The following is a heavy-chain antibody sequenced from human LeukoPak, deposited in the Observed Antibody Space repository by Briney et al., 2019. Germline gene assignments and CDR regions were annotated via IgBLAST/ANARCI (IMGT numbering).Heavy chain of an antibody. CDR3: ARHGVDFWSGPDENWFDP. CDR1: GGSINSSSYY. D-gene: IGHD3-3*01. J-gene: IGHJ5*02. CDR2: IYSSGST. Sequence: SETLSLTCTVSGGSINSSSYYWGWIRQPPGKGLEWIGSIYSSGSTYYNASLKSRVTLFVDTSKNQFSLNLSSVTAADTAVYFCARHGVDFWSGPDENWFDPWGQGTLVTVSS. V-gene: IGHV4-39*01.